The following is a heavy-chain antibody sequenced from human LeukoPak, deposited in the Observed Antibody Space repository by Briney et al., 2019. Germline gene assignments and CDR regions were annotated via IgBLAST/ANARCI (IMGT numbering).Heavy chain of an antibody. V-gene: IGHV3-43*02. CDR3: AKDMYSSSWYVIPIFDP. Sequence: PGGSLRLSCAASGFTFDDYAMHWVRQPPGKGLEWVSLISGDGGSTYYADSVKGRFTISRDNSKNSLYLQMNSLRTEDTALYYCAKDMYSSSWYVIPIFDPWGQGTLVTVSS. D-gene: IGHD6-13*01. J-gene: IGHJ5*02. CDR2: ISGDGGST. CDR1: GFTFDDYA.